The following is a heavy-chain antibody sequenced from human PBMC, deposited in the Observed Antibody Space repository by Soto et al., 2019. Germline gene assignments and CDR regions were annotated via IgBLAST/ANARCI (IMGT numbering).Heavy chain of an antibody. CDR1: GFTFSSYA. CDR3: AEDSPITMVRGVITYYYYGMDV. V-gene: IGHV3-23*01. J-gene: IGHJ6*02. Sequence: LSCAASGFTFSSYAMSWVRQAPGKGLEWVSAISGSGGSTYYADSVKGRFTIFRDNSKNTLYLQMNSLRAEDTAVYYCAEDSPITMVRGVITYYYYGMDVWGQGTTVTVSS. CDR2: ISGSGGST. D-gene: IGHD3-10*01.